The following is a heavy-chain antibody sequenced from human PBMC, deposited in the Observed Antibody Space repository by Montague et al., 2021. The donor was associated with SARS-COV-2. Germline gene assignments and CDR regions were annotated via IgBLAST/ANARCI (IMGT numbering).Heavy chain of an antibody. V-gene: IGHV4-59*08. J-gene: IGHJ4*02. CDR3: ARVASSGSREY. Sequence: SETLSLTCTVSGGSLNNYFWSWIRQPPGKGLEWVGYIYDSGSTKYNPSLQSRVTISVDTARNQFSLKLLSVTAADTAFYYCARVASSGSREYWGQGILVSVSS. CDR2: IYDSGST. D-gene: IGHD3-22*01. CDR1: GGSLNNYF.